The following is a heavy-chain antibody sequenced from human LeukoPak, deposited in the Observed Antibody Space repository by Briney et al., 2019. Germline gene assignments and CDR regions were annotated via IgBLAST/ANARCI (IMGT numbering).Heavy chain of an antibody. J-gene: IGHJ4*02. V-gene: IGHV5-10-1*01. D-gene: IGHD6-19*01. Sequence: GESLKISCKGSGYSFTDYWMSWVRQMPGEGLEWMGTFDPDDSNSNYSPSFQGHVTFSADKSISTAYLQWSSLKASDTAMYYCARHPSRSSGWHTYWGQGTLVTVSS. CDR3: ARHPSRSSGWHTY. CDR2: FDPDDSNS. CDR1: GYSFTDYW.